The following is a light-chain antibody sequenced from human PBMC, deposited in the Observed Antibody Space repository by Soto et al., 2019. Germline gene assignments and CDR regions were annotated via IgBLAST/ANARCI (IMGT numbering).Light chain of an antibody. CDR3: QQNYRTPPT. V-gene: IGKV1-39*01. CDR2: GAA. CDR1: QSIRSY. Sequence: DFQRTRSPSSLFASLGDRITVTCRASQSIRSYLNWYQQKPGKAPRLLMYGAASLQSGVPSRFSGSGSGTDFTLTISGLLPEDFATYYCQQNYRTPPTFGGGTKVDIK. J-gene: IGKJ4*01.